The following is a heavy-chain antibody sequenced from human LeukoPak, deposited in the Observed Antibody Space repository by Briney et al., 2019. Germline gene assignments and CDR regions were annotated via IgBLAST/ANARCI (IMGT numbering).Heavy chain of an antibody. CDR1: GFTFSSYE. J-gene: IGHJ6*04. CDR2: ISSSGSTI. Sequence: PGGSLRLSCAASGFTFSSYEMNWVRQAPGKGLEWVSYISSSGSTIYYADSVKGRFTISRDNAKSSLYLQMNSLRAEDTAVYYCARVKRDNWNQVMDVWGKGTTVTVSS. CDR3: ARVKRDNWNQVMDV. V-gene: IGHV3-48*03. D-gene: IGHD1-1*01.